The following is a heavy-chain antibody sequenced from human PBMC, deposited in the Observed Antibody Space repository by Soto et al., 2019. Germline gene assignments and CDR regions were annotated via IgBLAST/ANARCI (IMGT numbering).Heavy chain of an antibody. D-gene: IGHD3-22*01. CDR1: GYTFTGYY. J-gene: IGHJ4*02. V-gene: IGHV1-2*04. Sequence: ASVKVSCKASGYTFTGYYMHWVRQAPGQGLEWMGWINPNSGGTNHAQKFQGWVTMTRDTSISTAYMELSRLRSDDTAVYYCARDRNYYDSSGYLRIRYFDYWGQGTLVTVSS. CDR2: INPNSGGT. CDR3: ARDRNYYDSSGYLRIRYFDY.